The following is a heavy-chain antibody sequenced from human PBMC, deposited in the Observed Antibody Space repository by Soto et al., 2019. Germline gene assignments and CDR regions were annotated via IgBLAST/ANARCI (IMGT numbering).Heavy chain of an antibody. D-gene: IGHD2-2*01. CDR3: AREGLVLVPTTVNSDYYYYAMDV. V-gene: IGHV1-3*01. CDR2: FNAGNGNT. CDR1: GYTFTSYA. Sequence: ASVKVSCKASGYTFTSYAMHWVRQAPGQRLEWMGWFNAGNGNTKYSQKFQGRVTITADESTNTAYMELSSLRSEDTAVYYCAREGLVLVPTTVNSDYYYYAMDVWGQGTTVTVSS. J-gene: IGHJ6*02.